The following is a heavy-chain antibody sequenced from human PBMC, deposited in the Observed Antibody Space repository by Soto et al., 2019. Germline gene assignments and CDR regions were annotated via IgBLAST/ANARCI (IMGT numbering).Heavy chain of an antibody. Sequence: QVQLVESGGGVVQPGRSLRLSCAASGFTFSKYGMHWVRQAPGKGLEWVAVILHDGGDQRYGDSVKGRFTISGDNSKNSLYLQINSRRVEEQAVYYCARVDDRPDYGLDMWGQGTMVSVYS. D-gene: IGHD3-22*01. CDR1: GFTFSKYG. J-gene: IGHJ3*02. CDR3: ARVDDRPDYGLDM. V-gene: IGHV3-33*05. CDR2: ILHDGGDQ.